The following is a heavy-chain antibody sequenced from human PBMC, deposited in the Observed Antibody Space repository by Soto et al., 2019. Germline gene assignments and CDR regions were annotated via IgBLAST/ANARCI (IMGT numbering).Heavy chain of an antibody. CDR2: INPNSGGT. V-gene: IGHV1-2*02. D-gene: IGHD3-22*01. CDR1: GYTFTGYY. CDR3: AREHYYDSSGHPYYFDY. J-gene: IGHJ4*02. Sequence: WASVKVSCKASGYTFTGYYMHWVRQAPGQGLEWMGWINPNSGGTNYAQKFQGRVTMTRDTSISTAYMELSRLRSDDTAVYYCAREHYYDSSGHPYYFDYWGQGTLVTV.